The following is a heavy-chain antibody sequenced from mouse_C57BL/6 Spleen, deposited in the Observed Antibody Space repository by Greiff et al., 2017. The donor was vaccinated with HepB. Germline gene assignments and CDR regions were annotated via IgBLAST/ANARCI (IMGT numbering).Heavy chain of an antibody. V-gene: IGHV1-64*01. Sequence: QVQLQQPGAELVKPGASVKLSCKASGYTFTSYWMHWVKQRPGQGLEWIGMIHPNSGSTNYNEKFKSKATLTVDKSSSTAYMQLSSLTSEDSAVYYCARPLDSSGFSWFAYWGQGTLVTVSA. CDR2: IHPNSGST. D-gene: IGHD3-2*02. CDR1: GYTFTSYW. CDR3: ARPLDSSGFSWFAY. J-gene: IGHJ3*01.